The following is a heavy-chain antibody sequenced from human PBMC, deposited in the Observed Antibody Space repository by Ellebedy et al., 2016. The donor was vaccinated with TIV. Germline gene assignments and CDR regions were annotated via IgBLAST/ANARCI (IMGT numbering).Heavy chain of an antibody. Sequence: PGGSLRLSCAASGLAVSDNYISWVRQAPGKGLEWVSYISSSGSNVYYVDPVKGRFTISRDNAKNSLYLQMNTLRAEDTAVYYCARARGLWFGDGMDVWGQGTTVTVSS. CDR3: ARARGLWFGDGMDV. V-gene: IGHV3-11*04. D-gene: IGHD3-10*01. CDR2: ISSSGSNV. J-gene: IGHJ6*02. CDR1: GLAVSDNY.